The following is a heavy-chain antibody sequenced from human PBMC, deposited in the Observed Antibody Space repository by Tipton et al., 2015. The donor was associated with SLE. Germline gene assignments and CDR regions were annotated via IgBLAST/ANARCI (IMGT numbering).Heavy chain of an antibody. J-gene: IGHJ4*02. CDR2: IYYSGST. Sequence: TLSLTCTVSGGSISSSSYYWGWIRQPPGKGLEWIGSIYYSGSTYYNPSLKSRVTISVGTSKNQFSLKLSSVTAADTAVYYCARFRYYDLLYYFDYWGRGTLVTVSS. CDR3: ARFRYYDLLYYFDY. V-gene: IGHV4-39*07. CDR1: GGSISSSSYY. D-gene: IGHD3-3*01.